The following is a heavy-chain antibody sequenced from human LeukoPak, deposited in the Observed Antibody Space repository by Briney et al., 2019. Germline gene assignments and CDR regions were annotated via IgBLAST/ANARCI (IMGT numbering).Heavy chain of an antibody. CDR3: ARGTTVTTLD. J-gene: IGHJ4*02. Sequence: SETLSLTCTVSGGSINSFYWSWIRQPPGKGLEWIGYIHYTGSTNYNPSLKSRVTISLDTSKNQFSLKLGSVTAADTAVYYCARGTTVTTLDWGQGTLVTVSS. CDR2: IHYTGST. CDR1: GGSINSFY. D-gene: IGHD4-17*01. V-gene: IGHV4-59*01.